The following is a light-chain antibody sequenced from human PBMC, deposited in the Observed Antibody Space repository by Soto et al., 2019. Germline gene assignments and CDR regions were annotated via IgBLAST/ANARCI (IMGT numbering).Light chain of an antibody. CDR2: GAS. V-gene: IGKV3-20*01. J-gene: IGKJ1*01. CDR3: QQYGNSPRT. Sequence: EIVLTQSPGTLSLSPGERATLSCRASQSVSSSYLAWYQPKPGQAPRLLIYGASSRATGIPDRFSGSGSGTDFTRTISRLEPEDFAVYYCQQYGNSPRTFGQGTKVDIK. CDR1: QSVSSSY.